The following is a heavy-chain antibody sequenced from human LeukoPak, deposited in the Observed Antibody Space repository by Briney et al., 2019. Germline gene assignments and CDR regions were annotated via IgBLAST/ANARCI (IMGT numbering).Heavy chain of an antibody. D-gene: IGHD2-15*01. J-gene: IGHJ5*02. V-gene: IGHV1-2*02. CDR1: GYTFTGYY. Sequence: ASVKVSCKASGYTFTGYYMHWVRQAPGQGLEWMGWINPNSGGTNYAQKFQGRVTMTRDTSISTAYMELSRLRSDDTAVYYCASEDGAHYSNWFDPWGQGTLVTVSS. CDR3: ASEDGAHYSNWFDP. CDR2: INPNSGGT.